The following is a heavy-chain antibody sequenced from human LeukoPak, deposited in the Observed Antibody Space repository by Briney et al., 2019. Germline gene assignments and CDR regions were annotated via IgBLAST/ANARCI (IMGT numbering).Heavy chain of an antibody. V-gene: IGHV1-46*01. CDR3: ARDLGSSSWTYYYCMDV. CDR1: GYIITRYH. CDR2: INPSGGST. Sequence: GASVKVSCKASGYIITRYHMHWVRQVPGQGLEWIGIINPSGGSTSYAQKFQGRVTWTRDTSTSTVYMELSSLRSEDTAVYYCARDLGSSSWTYYYCMDVWGQGTTVTVSS. D-gene: IGHD6-13*01. J-gene: IGHJ6*02.